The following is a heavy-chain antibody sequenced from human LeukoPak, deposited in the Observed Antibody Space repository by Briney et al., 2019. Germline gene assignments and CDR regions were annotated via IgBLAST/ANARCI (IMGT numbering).Heavy chain of an antibody. CDR2: IKDDGSDK. J-gene: IGHJ1*01. V-gene: IGHV3-7*01. D-gene: IGHD1-26*01. CDR3: ARDRIVGATDPEYFQH. CDR1: GFIFRNYW. Sequence: GGSLRLSCAASGFIFRNYWMNWVRQAPGKGLEWVANIKDDGSDKYYVDSVKGRFGISKDNAKNSLYLQMNSLRAEDTAVCYCARDRIVGATDPEYFQHWGQGTLVTVSS.